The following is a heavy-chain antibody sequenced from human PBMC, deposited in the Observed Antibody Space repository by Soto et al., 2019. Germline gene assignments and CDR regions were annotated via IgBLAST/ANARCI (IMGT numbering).Heavy chain of an antibody. J-gene: IGHJ4*02. CDR2: ISAYNGNT. Sequence: ASVKVSCKAAGYTFTSYGISWVRQAPGQGLEWMGWISAYNGNTNYAQKLQGRVTMTTDTSTSTAHMELRSLRSDDTAVYYCARDYYDSSGYHDYWGQGTLVTLSS. V-gene: IGHV1-18*01. CDR3: ARDYYDSSGYHDY. CDR1: GYTFTSYG. D-gene: IGHD3-22*01.